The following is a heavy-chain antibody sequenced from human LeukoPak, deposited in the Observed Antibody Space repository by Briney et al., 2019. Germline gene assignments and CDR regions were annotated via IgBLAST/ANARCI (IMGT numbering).Heavy chain of an antibody. J-gene: IGHJ6*03. V-gene: IGHV4-34*01. D-gene: IGHD2-2*01. CDR3: ARGVVPAAPGDYYMDV. CDR1: GGSFSGYY. Sequence: SETLSLTCAVYGGSFSGYYWSWIRQPPGKGLEWIGEINHSGSTNYNPSLKSRVTISVGTSKNQFSLKLSSVTAADTAVYYCARGVVPAAPGDYYMDVWGKGTTVTVSS. CDR2: INHSGST.